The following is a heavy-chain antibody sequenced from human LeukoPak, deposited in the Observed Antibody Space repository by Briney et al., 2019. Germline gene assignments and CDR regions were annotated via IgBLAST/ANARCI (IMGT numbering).Heavy chain of an antibody. Sequence: GSLRLSCAASGLTFSSSWMYWVRQAPGKGLVWVSDINSDGSSTRYADSVRGRFTISRDNAKEMVHLQMNSLRAEDTAVYYCARAVSGWQAIDYWGQGTLVTVSS. D-gene: IGHD6-19*01. J-gene: IGHJ4*02. CDR1: GLTFSSSW. CDR2: INSDGSST. V-gene: IGHV3-74*01. CDR3: ARAVSGWQAIDY.